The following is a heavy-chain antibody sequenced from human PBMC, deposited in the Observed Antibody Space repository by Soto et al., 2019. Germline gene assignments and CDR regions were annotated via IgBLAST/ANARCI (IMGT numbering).Heavy chain of an antibody. V-gene: IGHV4-59*01. Sequence: PSETLSLTCTVSGGSISGYYWSWIRQPPGKGLEWIGYIYYSGSTNYNPSLKSRVTISVDTSRNQFSLKLSSVTAADTAVYYCARGNNSFMITFGGVISYFDLWGRGTLVTVSS. CDR2: IYYSGST. CDR1: GGSISGYY. D-gene: IGHD3-16*02. J-gene: IGHJ2*01. CDR3: ARGNNSFMITFGGVISYFDL.